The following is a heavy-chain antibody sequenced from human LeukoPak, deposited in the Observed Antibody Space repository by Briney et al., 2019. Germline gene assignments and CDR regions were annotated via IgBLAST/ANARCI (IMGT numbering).Heavy chain of an antibody. V-gene: IGHV1-3*01. J-gene: IGHJ4*02. Sequence: GASVTVSCKASGYTFTSYAMHWVRQAPGQRLEWMGWINAGNGNTKYSQRFQGRVTITRDTSASTAYMELSSLRSEDTAVYYCAKATYITMVRGVIRMHPPSDYWGQGTLVTVSS. CDR2: INAGNGNT. D-gene: IGHD3-10*01. CDR3: AKATYITMVRGVIRMHPPSDY. CDR1: GYTFTSYA.